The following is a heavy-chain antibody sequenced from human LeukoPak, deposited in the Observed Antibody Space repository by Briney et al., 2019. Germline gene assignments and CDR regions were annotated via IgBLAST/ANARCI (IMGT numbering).Heavy chain of an antibody. D-gene: IGHD6-13*01. V-gene: IGHV1-2*04. J-gene: IGHJ4*02. Sequence: PEASVKVSCKASGYTFTGYYMHWVRQAPGQGLEWMGWINPNSGGTNYAQKFQGWVTMTRDTSISTAYMELSRLRSDDTAVYYCARDRAAAGTRLWDYFDYWGQGTLVTVSS. CDR1: GYTFTGYY. CDR2: INPNSGGT. CDR3: ARDRAAAGTRLWDYFDY.